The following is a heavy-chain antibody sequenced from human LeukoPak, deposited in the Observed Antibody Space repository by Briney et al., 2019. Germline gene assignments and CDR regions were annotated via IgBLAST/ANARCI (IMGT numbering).Heavy chain of an antibody. J-gene: IGHJ5*02. Sequence: GGSLRLSCTASGFTFSDYAMSWVRQAPGKGLEWVSGINRDSETTYYAGSVKGRFTISRDDSKNTLTLEMQSLRVEDTATYYCAKCRGSAAWYPSDLWGQESWSPSPQ. D-gene: IGHD3-10*01. CDR3: AKCRGSAAWYPSDL. V-gene: IGHV3-23*01. CDR1: GFTFSDYA. CDR2: INRDSETT.